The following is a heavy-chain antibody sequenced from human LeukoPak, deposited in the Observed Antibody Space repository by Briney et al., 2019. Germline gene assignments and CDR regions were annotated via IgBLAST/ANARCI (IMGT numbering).Heavy chain of an antibody. CDR2: ISWNSGSI. Sequence: GRSLRLSCAASGFTFDDYAMHWVRQAPGKGLEWASGISWNSGSIGYADSVKGRFTISRDNAKNSLYLQMNSLRAEDTALYYCAKDIHGDARGPFDIWGQGTMVTVSS. D-gene: IGHD4-17*01. V-gene: IGHV3-9*01. CDR1: GFTFDDYA. J-gene: IGHJ3*02. CDR3: AKDIHGDARGPFDI.